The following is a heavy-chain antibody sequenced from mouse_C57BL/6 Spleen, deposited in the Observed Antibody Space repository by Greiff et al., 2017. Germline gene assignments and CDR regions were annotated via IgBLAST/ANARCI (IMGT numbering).Heavy chain of an antibody. J-gene: IGHJ3*01. CDR2: IHPSDSDT. V-gene: IGHV1-74*01. Sequence: QVQLQQPGAELVKPGASVKVSCKASGYTFTSYWMHWVKQRPGQGLEWIGRIHPSDSDTNYNQKFKGKATLTVDKSSSTAYLQLNSLTSEDSAVYYCAIEYYAGVSFAYWGQGTLVTVSA. D-gene: IGHD1-1*01. CDR1: GYTFTSYW. CDR3: AIEYYAGVSFAY.